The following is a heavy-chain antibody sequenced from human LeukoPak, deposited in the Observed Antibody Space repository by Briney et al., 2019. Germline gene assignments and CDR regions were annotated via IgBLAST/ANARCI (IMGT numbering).Heavy chain of an antibody. V-gene: IGHV3-74*01. CDR1: GFTFSSYW. Sequence: GGSLRLSCAASGFTFSSYWMHWVAIIPGKGWFWSSGIKGDGSSTSYADSVKGRFTISRDNAKNTLYLQMNSLRAEDTAVYYCARDGYSFGHDFDYWGQGTLVTVSS. J-gene: IGHJ4*02. CDR3: ARDGYSFGHDFDY. CDR2: IKGDGSST. D-gene: IGHD5-18*01.